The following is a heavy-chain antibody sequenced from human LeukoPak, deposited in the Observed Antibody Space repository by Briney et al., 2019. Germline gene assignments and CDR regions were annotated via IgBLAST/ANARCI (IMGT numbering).Heavy chain of an antibody. Sequence: SETLSLTCTVSGGSISSSSYYWGWIRQPPGKGLEWIGEINHSGSTNYNPSLKSRVTISVDTSKNQFSLKLSSVTAADTAVYYCARGGIAAARYWGQGTLVTVSS. D-gene: IGHD6-13*01. CDR1: GGSISSSSYY. CDR3: ARGGIAAARY. V-gene: IGHV4-39*07. J-gene: IGHJ4*02. CDR2: INHSGST.